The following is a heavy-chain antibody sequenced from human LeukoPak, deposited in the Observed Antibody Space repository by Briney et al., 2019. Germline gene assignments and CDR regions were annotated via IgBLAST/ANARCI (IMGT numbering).Heavy chain of an antibody. CDR1: GFTFSSYW. J-gene: IGHJ3*02. CDR2: IKQDGSEK. D-gene: IGHD2-2*01. V-gene: IGHV3-7*01. CDR3: ARDIREDIVVVPAAKGAFDI. Sequence: GGSLRLSCAAPGFTFSSYWMSWVRQAPGKGLEGVANIKQDGSEKYYVDPVKGRFTISRDNAKNSLYLQMNSLRAEDTAVYYCARDIREDIVVVPAAKGAFDIWGQGTMVTVSS.